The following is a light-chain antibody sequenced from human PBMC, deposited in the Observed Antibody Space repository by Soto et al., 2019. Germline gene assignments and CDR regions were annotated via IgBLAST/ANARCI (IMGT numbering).Light chain of an antibody. CDR2: GNS. CDR3: QSYDISLSGWV. J-gene: IGLJ3*02. CDR1: SSNIGAVYD. V-gene: IGLV1-40*01. Sequence: QSVLTQPPSVSGAPGQRVTISCTGSSSNIGAVYDVHWYQQLPGTAPKLLIYGNSNRPSGVPDRFSGSKSGTSASLAITGLQAEDEADYYYQSYDISLSGWVFGGGTKLTVL.